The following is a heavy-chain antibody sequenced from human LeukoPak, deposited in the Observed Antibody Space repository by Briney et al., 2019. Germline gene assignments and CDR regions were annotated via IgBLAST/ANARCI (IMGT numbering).Heavy chain of an antibody. J-gene: IGHJ4*02. CDR3: ARRTRYYDNSGYYDY. V-gene: IGHV4-59*01. CDR1: GGSISSYY. CDR2: MLYTGST. D-gene: IGHD3-22*01. Sequence: ETLSLTCTVSGGSISSYYWSWIRQPPGKGLEWIGYMLYTGSTDYNPSLKSRVTISVDTSKNQFSLKLSSVTAADTAVYYCARRTRYYDNSGYYDYWGQGTLVTVSS.